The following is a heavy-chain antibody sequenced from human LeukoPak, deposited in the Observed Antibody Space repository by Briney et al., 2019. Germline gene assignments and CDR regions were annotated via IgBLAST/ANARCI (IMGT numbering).Heavy chain of an antibody. J-gene: IGHJ1*01. V-gene: IGHV1-69*13. CDR2: IIPIFGTA. CDR3: AVELEYCSSTSSSSAEYFQH. D-gene: IGHD2-2*01. CDR1: GGTFSSYA. Sequence: SVKVSCKASGGTFSSYAISWVRQAPGHGLEWMGGIIPIFGTANYAQKFQGRVTITADESTSTAYMELSSLRSEDTAVYYCAVELEYCSSTSSSSAEYFQHWGQGTLVTVSS.